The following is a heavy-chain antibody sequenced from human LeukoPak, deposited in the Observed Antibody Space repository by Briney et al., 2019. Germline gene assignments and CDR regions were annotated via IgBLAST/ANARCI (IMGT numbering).Heavy chain of an antibody. J-gene: IGHJ3*02. CDR1: GFTFSSYS. CDR2: ISSSSSYI. V-gene: IGHV3-21*01. CDR3: ARPQWLFRNDAFDI. Sequence: GGSLRLSCAASGFTFSSYSMNWVRQAPGKGLGWVSSISSSSSYIYYADSVKGRFTISRDNAKNSLYLQMNSLRAEDTAVYYCARPQWLFRNDAFDIWGQGTMVTVSS. D-gene: IGHD3-22*01.